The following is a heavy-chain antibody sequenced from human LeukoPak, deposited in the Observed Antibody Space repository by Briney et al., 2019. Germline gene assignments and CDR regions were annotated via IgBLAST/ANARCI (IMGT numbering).Heavy chain of an antibody. J-gene: IGHJ5*02. Sequence: SETLSLTCTVSGGSISSYYWSWIRQPAGKGPEWIGRIYTSGSTNYNPSLKSRVTISVDTSKNQFSLKLSSVTAADTAVYYCARAGRIVGATTLDPWGQGTLVTVSS. V-gene: IGHV4-4*07. CDR2: IYTSGST. CDR3: ARAGRIVGATTLDP. CDR1: GGSISSYY. D-gene: IGHD1-26*01.